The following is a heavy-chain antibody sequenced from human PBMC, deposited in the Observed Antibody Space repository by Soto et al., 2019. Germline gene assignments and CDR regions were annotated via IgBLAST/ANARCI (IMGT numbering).Heavy chain of an antibody. CDR3: ARGPRGVPAAIRHYDFWSGYYTDYGMDV. V-gene: IGHV1-46*01. CDR2: INPSGGST. D-gene: IGHD3-3*01. Sequence: ASVKVSCKASGYTFTSYYMHWVRQAPGQGLEWMGIINPSGGSTSYAQKFQGRVTMTRDTSTSTVYMELSSLRSEDTAVYYCARGPRGVPAAIRHYDFWSGYYTDYGMDVWGQGTTVTVSS. J-gene: IGHJ6*02. CDR1: GYTFTSYY.